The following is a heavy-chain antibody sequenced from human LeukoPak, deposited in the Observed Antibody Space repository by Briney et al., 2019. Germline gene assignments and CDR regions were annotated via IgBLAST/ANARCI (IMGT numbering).Heavy chain of an antibody. CDR2: INAGNGNT. D-gene: IGHD3-10*01. Sequence: ASVKVSCKASGYTFSNYAMHWVRQAPGQRLEWMGWINAGNGNTKYSQKFQGRVTITRDTSASTAYMELSSLRSEDTAVYYCARKDRLGVFDYWGQGTLVTVSS. CDR3: ARKDRLGVFDY. CDR1: GYTFSNYA. V-gene: IGHV1-3*01. J-gene: IGHJ4*02.